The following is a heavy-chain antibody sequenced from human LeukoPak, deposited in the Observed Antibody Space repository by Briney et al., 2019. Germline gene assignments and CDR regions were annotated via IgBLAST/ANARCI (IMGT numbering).Heavy chain of an antibody. CDR2: INPNSGGT. CDR3: ARGPYSGYDSCFDY. V-gene: IGHV1-2*02. D-gene: IGHD5-12*01. J-gene: IGHJ4*02. Sequence: ASVKVSCKASGYTFTGYYMHWVRQAPGQGLEWMGWINPNSGGTNYAQKFQGRVTMTRDTSISTAYMELSSLRSEDTAVYYCARGPYSGYDSCFDYWGQGTLVTVSS. CDR1: GYTFTGYY.